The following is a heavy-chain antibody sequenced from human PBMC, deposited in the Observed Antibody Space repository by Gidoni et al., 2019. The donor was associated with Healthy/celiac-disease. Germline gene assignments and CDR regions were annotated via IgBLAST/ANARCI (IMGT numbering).Heavy chain of an antibody. Sequence: EVQLVESGGGLVQPGGSLRLSCAASGFTFSSSWRHWVRQAPGKGLVWVSRINSDGSSTSYAGSVKGRFTISRDNAKNTLYLQMNSLRAEDTAVYYCARYSGSTDAFDIWGQGTMVTVSS. CDR3: ARYSGSTDAFDI. CDR2: INSDGSST. CDR1: GFTFSSSW. D-gene: IGHD1-26*01. J-gene: IGHJ3*02. V-gene: IGHV3-74*01.